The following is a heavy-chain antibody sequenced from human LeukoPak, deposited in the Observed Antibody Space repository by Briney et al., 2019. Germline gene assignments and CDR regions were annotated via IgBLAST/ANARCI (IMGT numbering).Heavy chain of an antibody. CDR1: GFTFSNYE. CDR3: ANLYSAYGFHDY. Sequence: GGSLRLSCAASGFTFSNYEMNWVRQAPGKGLEWVSSISSRNNTIYYADSVKGRFTISRDNAKNSLYLQMNSLRAEDTAVYYCANLYSAYGFHDYWGQGTLVTVSS. J-gene: IGHJ4*02. D-gene: IGHD5-12*01. CDR2: ISSRNNTI. V-gene: IGHV3-48*03.